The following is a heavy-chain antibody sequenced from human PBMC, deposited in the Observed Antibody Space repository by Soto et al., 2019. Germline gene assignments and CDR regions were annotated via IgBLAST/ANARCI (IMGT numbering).Heavy chain of an antibody. CDR1: GYSFTSYW. Sequence: EVQLVQSGAEVKKPGESLRISCKGSGYSFTSYWISWVRQMPGKGLEWMGRIDPSDSYTNYSPSFQGHVTISADKSISTAYLQGSSLKASGTARYYCARLQAAAGDNDLTFDYWGQGTLVTVSS. J-gene: IGHJ4*02. V-gene: IGHV5-10-1*01. CDR3: ARLQAAAGDNDLTFDY. CDR2: IDPSDSYT. D-gene: IGHD6-13*01.